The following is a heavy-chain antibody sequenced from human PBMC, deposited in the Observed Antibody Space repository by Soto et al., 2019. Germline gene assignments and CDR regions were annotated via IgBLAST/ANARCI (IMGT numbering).Heavy chain of an antibody. CDR1: GYTLTELS. V-gene: IGHV1-24*01. CDR3: ARDYPQYSSSWPPFFDY. D-gene: IGHD6-13*01. Sequence: ASVKVSCKVSGYTLTELSMHWVRQAPGKGLEWMGGFVPEDGETIYAQKFQGRVTMTEDTSTSTAYMELSSLRSEDTAVYYCARDYPQYSSSWPPFFDYWGQGTLVTVSS. J-gene: IGHJ4*02. CDR2: FVPEDGET.